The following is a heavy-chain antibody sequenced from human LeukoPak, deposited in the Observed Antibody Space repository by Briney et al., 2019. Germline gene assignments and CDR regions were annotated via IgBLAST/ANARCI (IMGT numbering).Heavy chain of an antibody. J-gene: IGHJ4*02. CDR1: RFTFSSYA. Sequence: GGSLRLSCAASRFTFSSYAMSWVRQAPGKGLEWVSAISGSGGSTYYADSVKGRFTISRDNSKNTLYLQMNSLRAEDTAVYYCAKSRMVRGVEVYYFDYWGQGTLVTVSS. CDR2: ISGSGGST. V-gene: IGHV3-23*01. CDR3: AKSRMVRGVEVYYFDY. D-gene: IGHD3-10*01.